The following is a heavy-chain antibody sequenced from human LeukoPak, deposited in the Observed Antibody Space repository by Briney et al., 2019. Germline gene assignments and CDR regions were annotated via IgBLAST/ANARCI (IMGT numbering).Heavy chain of an antibody. CDR3: ARHSHSDGSWLYFDY. D-gene: IGHD6-13*01. J-gene: IGHJ4*02. CDR1: GGSISSYY. Sequence: SETLSLTCTVSGGSISSYYWSWIRQPPGKGLEWIGYIYYSGSTNYNPSLKSRVTISVDTSKNQFSLKLSSVTAADTAVYYCARHSHSDGSWLYFDYWGQGTLVTVSS. V-gene: IGHV4-59*08. CDR2: IYYSGST.